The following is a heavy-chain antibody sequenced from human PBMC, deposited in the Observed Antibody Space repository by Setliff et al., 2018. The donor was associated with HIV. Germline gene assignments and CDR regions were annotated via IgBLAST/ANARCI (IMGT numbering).Heavy chain of an antibody. V-gene: IGHV4-4*09. CDR3: ARGSMPDY. Sequence: SETLSLTCTVSAASISSYYWTWIRQPPGKGLEWIGYISTSGGATYNPSFKSRVTISVDTSKNQFSLKLSAVTAADTAVYYRARGSMPDYWGQGTLVTVSS. CDR1: AASISSYY. D-gene: IGHD2-2*01. CDR2: ISTSGGA. J-gene: IGHJ4*02.